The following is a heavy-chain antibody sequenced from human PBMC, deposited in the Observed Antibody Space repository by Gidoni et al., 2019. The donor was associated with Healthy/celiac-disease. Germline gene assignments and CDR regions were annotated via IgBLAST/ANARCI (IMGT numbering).Heavy chain of an antibody. V-gene: IGHV4-59*01. Sequence: QVQLQESGPGLVKPSETLSLTCTVSGGSISRYYWSWIRQPPGKGLEWIGYIYYSGSTNYNPSLKSRVTISVDTSKNQFSLKLSSVTAADTAVYYCARDRGSPPSYCSGGSCYNWFDPWGQGTLVTVSS. CDR1: GGSISRYY. CDR3: ARDRGSPPSYCSGGSCYNWFDP. CDR2: IYYSGST. D-gene: IGHD2-15*01. J-gene: IGHJ5*02.